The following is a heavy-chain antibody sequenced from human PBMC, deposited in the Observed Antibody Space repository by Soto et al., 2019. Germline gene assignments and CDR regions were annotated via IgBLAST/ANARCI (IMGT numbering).Heavy chain of an antibody. CDR2: ISAYNGNT. CDR3: TKDSHWGIISPTHDH. V-gene: IGHV1-18*01. J-gene: IGHJ4*02. D-gene: IGHD3-16*01. CDR1: GYTFTSYG. Sequence: ASVKVSCKASGYTFTSYGISWVRQAPGQGLERMGWISAYNGNTNYAQKLQGRVTMTTDTSTSTAYMKMRSLRSKDTAIYYCTKDSHWGIISPTHDHWGQGTQVTVSS.